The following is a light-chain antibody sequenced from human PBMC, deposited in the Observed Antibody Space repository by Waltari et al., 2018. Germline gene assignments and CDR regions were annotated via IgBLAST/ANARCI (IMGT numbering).Light chain of an antibody. CDR1: QSISNW. V-gene: IGKV1-5*03. Sequence: DIQMTQSPSTLSASVGDRVIISCRASQSISNWLAWSQQRPGKAPKLLVYKSSTLESGVPSRFSGSGSGTEFTLTISSLQPEDFATYYCQQYNSYSLLSFGGGTKVEIK. CDR3: QQYNSYSLLS. CDR2: KSS. J-gene: IGKJ4*01.